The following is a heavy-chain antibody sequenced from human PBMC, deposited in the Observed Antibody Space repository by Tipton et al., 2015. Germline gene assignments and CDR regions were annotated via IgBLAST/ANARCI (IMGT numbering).Heavy chain of an antibody. J-gene: IGHJ5*02. D-gene: IGHD3-3*01. V-gene: IGHV3-33*01. CDR2: IWYDGSNK. CDR3: ARAGNDLDWGNWFDP. Sequence: SLRLSCAAPGFTFNYYVMYWVRQAPGKGLEWVTGIWYDGSNKYYADSVKGRFTISRDNSKNTLYLQMNSLRAEDTAVYYCARAGNDLDWGNWFDPWGQGTLVTVSS. CDR1: GFTFNYYV.